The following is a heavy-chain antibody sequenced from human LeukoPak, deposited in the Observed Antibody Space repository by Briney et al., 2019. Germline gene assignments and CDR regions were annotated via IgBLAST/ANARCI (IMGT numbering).Heavy chain of an antibody. CDR1: GFTVSSSY. V-gene: IGHV3-66*01. J-gene: IGHJ3*02. CDR2: VYSGGNT. D-gene: IGHD3-22*01. CDR3: ARESPYYSYAFDI. Sequence: PGGSLRLSCAASGFTVSSSYMSWVRQAPGKGLEWVSGVYSGGNTFYADSVKGRFTISRDNSKNTLYLQMDSLRAEDTAVYYCARESPYYSYAFDIWGQGTIVTVSS.